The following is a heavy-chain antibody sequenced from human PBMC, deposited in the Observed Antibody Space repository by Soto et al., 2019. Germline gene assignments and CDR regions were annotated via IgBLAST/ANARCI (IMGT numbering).Heavy chain of an antibody. CDR3: AKNIATTGIYAFHI. CDR2: ISSGGGST. V-gene: IGHV3-23*01. Sequence: EVQLLESGGALVQPGGSLRLSCAASGFTFSNFAMSWVRQAPGKGLEWVSAISSGGGSTYYAESVKGRFTISRDNSKNTLYLQMNSLRAEDTAVYYCAKNIATTGIYAFHIWGQGTMVTVSS. J-gene: IGHJ3*02. CDR1: GFTFSNFA. D-gene: IGHD6-13*01.